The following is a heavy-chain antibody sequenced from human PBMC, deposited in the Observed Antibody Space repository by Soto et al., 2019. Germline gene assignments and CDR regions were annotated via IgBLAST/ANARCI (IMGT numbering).Heavy chain of an antibody. V-gene: IGHV3-23*01. CDR3: AAGNWVDR. CDR1: GFTFSSYA. CDR2: ISGSGGST. J-gene: IGHJ5*02. Sequence: EVQLLESGGGLVQPGGSLRLSCAASGFTFSSYAMSWVLQAPGKGLEWVSAISGSGGSTYYADAVKGRFTISRDNSKNSLYLHLNSLRAEDTAVYYCAAGNWVDRGGRGTVVTVSS.